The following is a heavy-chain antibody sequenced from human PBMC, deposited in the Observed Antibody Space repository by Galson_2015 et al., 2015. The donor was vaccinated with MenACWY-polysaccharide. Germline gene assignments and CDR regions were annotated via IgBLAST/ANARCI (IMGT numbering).Heavy chain of an antibody. CDR1: GFTFKNYW. Sequence: SLRLSCAVSGFTFKNYWMSWARQAPGKGLEWVANIKKDGSEKYCVDSVKGRFTISRDNGRSSLYLQMNGLGVEDTAVYYCARGHYGMDVWGQGTTVTVS. CDR2: IKKDGSEK. CDR3: ARGHYGMDV. V-gene: IGHV3-7*01. J-gene: IGHJ6*02.